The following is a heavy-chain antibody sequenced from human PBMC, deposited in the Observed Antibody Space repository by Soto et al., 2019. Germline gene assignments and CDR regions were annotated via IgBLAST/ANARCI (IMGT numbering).Heavy chain of an antibody. CDR1: GYTFTSYG. Sequence: XAVKVSCKATGYTFTSYGISWVRQAPGQGLEWMGWISAYNGNTNYAQKLQGRVTMTTDTSTSTAYMELRSLRSDDAAVYYCARYVGRDILTGYYDGMDVWGQGTTVTVS. J-gene: IGHJ6*02. CDR3: ARYVGRDILTGYYDGMDV. CDR2: ISAYNGNT. D-gene: IGHD3-9*01. V-gene: IGHV1-18*04.